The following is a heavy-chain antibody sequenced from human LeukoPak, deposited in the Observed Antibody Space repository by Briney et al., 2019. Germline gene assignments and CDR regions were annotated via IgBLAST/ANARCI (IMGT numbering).Heavy chain of an antibody. CDR1: GFTFSDYW. CDR2: IKQDGTEI. CDR3: ARTLGSKPFDY. Sequence: GGSLRLSCVTSGFTFSDYWMSWVRQSPGKGLEWVANIKQDGTEIYYVDSVKGRFTISRDNAKNSLYLQMDSLRAEDAAVYSCARTLGSKPFDYYGQGTLVTVSS. V-gene: IGHV3-7*01. J-gene: IGHJ4*02. D-gene: IGHD1-26*01.